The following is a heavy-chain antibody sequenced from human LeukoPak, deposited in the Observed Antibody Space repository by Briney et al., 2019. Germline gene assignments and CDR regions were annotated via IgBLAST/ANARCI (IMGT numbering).Heavy chain of an antibody. CDR2: IYHSGST. D-gene: IGHD3-16*01. CDR3: ARADGLGWFDP. V-gene: IGHV4-30-2*01. Sequence: MPSETLSLTCAVSGGSISSGGYSWSWIRQPPGKGLEWIGYIYHSGSTYYNPSLKSRVTISVDRSKNQFSLKLSSVTAADTAVYYCARADGLGWFDPWGQGTLVTVSS. CDR1: GGSISSGGYS. J-gene: IGHJ5*02.